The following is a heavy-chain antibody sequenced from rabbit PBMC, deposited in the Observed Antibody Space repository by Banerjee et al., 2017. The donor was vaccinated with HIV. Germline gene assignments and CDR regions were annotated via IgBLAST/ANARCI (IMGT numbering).Heavy chain of an antibody. D-gene: IGHD4-1*01. CDR1: GFDFSSYY. CDR3: ARIDPRYYSSDWDYFNL. Sequence: QLKETGGGLVQPGGSLTLSCKASGFDFSSYYMSWVRQAPGKGLEWIGIIYAGKGTTDYASWVNGRFTISSDNAQNTVDLQMNSLTAADTATYFCARIDPRYYSSDWDYFNLWGQGTLVTVS. V-gene: IGHV1S7*01. CDR2: IYAGKGTT. J-gene: IGHJ4*01.